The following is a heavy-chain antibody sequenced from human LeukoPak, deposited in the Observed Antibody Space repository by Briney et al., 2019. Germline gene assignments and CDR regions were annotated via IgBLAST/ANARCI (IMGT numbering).Heavy chain of an antibody. V-gene: IGHV4-4*07. CDR2: IYTSGST. CDR3: ARDPQWELLGGAFDI. CDR1: GGSISSYY. Sequence: SETLSLTCTVSGGSISSYYWNWIRQPAGKGLEWIGRIYTSGSTNYNPSLNSRATMSVDTSKNQSSLKLSSVTAADTAVYYCARDPQWELLGGAFDIWGQGTMVTVSS. D-gene: IGHD1-26*01. J-gene: IGHJ3*02.